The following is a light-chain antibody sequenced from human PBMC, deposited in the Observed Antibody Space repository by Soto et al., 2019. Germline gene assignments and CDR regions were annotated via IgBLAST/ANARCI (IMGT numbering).Light chain of an antibody. CDR3: QQYDSYSGT. V-gene: IGKV1-5*03. J-gene: IGKJ1*01. Sequence: DVQMTLSPSTLSASVGDRVTITCRASQTISSWLAWYQQKPGKAPKLLIYKTSSLDSGVPSRFSGSGSGTEFTLTISGLQADDFATYYCQQYDSYSGTFGQRTKADI. CDR2: KTS. CDR1: QTISSW.